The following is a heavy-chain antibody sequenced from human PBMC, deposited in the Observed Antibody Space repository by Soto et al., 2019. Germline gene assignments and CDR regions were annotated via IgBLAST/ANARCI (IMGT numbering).Heavy chain of an antibody. D-gene: IGHD3-10*01. J-gene: IGHJ3*02. CDR1: GFSFSTRGVG. V-gene: IGHV2-5*02. CDR3: AHRPGSDTFDI. Sequence: QITLKESGPPLVKPTQTLTLTCTFSGFSFSTRGVGVGWIRQPPGKALEWLALIYWDDDKRYSPSLKSRLTITKDTSTNQVVLTMTHMDPVDTATYYCAHRPGSDTFDIWGQGTMVTVSS. CDR2: IYWDDDK.